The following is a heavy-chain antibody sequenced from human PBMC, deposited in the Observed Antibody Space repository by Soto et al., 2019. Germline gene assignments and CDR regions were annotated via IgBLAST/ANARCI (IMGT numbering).Heavy chain of an antibody. V-gene: IGHV4-59*08. CDR1: SVYFRSFY. J-gene: IGHJ6*03. Sequence: SETPSLTCTFASVYFRSFYLNLLRPPPGKGLEWIGYIYHTGSTNYNPSLKSRVTMSVDTSKNQFSLRLTSVTATDTAVYYCATNPQSAGISRSLNYYFYYMDVWGKGTTVTVSS. D-gene: IGHD6-13*01. CDR2: IYHTGST. CDR3: ATNPQSAGISRSLNYYFYYMDV.